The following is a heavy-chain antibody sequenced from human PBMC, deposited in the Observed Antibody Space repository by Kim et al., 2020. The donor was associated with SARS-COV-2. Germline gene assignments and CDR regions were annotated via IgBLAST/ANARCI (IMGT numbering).Heavy chain of an antibody. CDR3: ARARVRRMAVAVDWYFDL. Sequence: KGRITTSRDNAQNSLYLQMNSLRAEDTAVYYCARARVRRMAVAVDWYFDLWGRGTLVTVSS. D-gene: IGHD6-19*01. J-gene: IGHJ2*01. V-gene: IGHV3-11*06.